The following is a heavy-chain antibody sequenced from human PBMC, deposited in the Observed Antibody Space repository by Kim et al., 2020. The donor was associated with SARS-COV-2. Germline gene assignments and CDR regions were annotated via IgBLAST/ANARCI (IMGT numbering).Heavy chain of an antibody. Sequence: SVKVSCKASGGTFSSYAISWVRQAPGQGLEWMGGIIPIFGTANYAQKFQGRVTITADESTSTAYMELSSLRSEDTAVYYCARGDYGVLDYFDYWGQGTLVTVSS. CDR2: IIPIFGTA. CDR3: ARGDYGVLDYFDY. CDR1: GGTFSSYA. D-gene: IGHD4-17*01. J-gene: IGHJ4*02. V-gene: IGHV1-69*13.